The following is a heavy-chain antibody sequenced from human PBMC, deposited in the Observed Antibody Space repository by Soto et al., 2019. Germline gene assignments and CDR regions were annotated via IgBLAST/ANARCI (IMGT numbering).Heavy chain of an antibody. CDR1: GGSFSGYY. Sequence: QVQLQQWGAGLLKSSETLSLTCAFYGGSFSGYYWSWIRQPPVKGLEWLGDINPSGSTNYNPSLKSRVIMSVDTSKKQFSLNVTSVTAADTAVYYCARGARRRPPRDAFDIWGQGTMVTVSS. V-gene: IGHV4-34*01. J-gene: IGHJ3*02. CDR3: ARGARRRPPRDAFDI. CDR2: INPSGST.